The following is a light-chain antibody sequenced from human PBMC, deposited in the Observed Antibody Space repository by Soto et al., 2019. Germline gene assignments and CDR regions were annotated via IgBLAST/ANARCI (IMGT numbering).Light chain of an antibody. CDR3: QQRSRWPLT. CDR2: DAS. V-gene: IGKV3-11*01. J-gene: IGKJ4*01. Sequence: EIVLTQSPATLSLSPGERATLSCRASQSISSYLAWYQQKRGQAPRLLIYDASNRATGIPARFSGSGSGTDFTLTISSLETEDFAVYYCQQRSRWPLTFGGGTKVEIK. CDR1: QSISSY.